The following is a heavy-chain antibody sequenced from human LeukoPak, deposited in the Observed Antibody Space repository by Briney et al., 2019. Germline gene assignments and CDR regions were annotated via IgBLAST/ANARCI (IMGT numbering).Heavy chain of an antibody. J-gene: IGHJ6*02. CDR1: GFTFSSYG. Sequence: QPGGSLRLSCAASGFTFSSYGMPWVRQAPGKGLEWVAVISYDGSNKYYADSVKGRFTISRDNSKNTLYLQMNSLRAEDTAVYYCAKDQYDSSGYQTYYYYYGMDVWGQGTTVTVSS. CDR2: ISYDGSNK. D-gene: IGHD3-22*01. CDR3: AKDQYDSSGYQTYYYYYGMDV. V-gene: IGHV3-30*18.